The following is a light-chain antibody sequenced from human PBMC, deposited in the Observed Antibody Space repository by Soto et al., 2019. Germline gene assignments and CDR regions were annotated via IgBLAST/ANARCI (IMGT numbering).Light chain of an antibody. CDR1: ASNLGAKYA. J-gene: IGLJ2*01. CDR2: DNI. Sequence: QTVVTQPPSVSGAPGQRVTISCTGSASNLGAKYAVHWYQHLPGTAPKLLIYDNIHRPSGVPDRFSGSKSDTSASLAITGLQAEDEADYYCSSYAGSNNSVVFGGGTKVTVL. V-gene: IGLV1-40*01. CDR3: SSYAGSNNSVV.